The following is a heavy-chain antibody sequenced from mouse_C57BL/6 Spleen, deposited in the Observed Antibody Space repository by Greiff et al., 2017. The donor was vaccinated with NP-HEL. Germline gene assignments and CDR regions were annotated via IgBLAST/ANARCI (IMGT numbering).Heavy chain of an antibody. D-gene: IGHD2-1*01. Sequence: QVQLQQPGAELVRPGSSVKLSCKASGYTFTSYWMHWVKQRPIQGLEWIGNIDPSDSETHYNQKFKDKATLTVDKSSSTAYMQLSSLTSEDSAVYYFARFHGNYPYFDYWGQGTTLPVSS. J-gene: IGHJ2*01. CDR3: ARFHGNYPYFDY. CDR2: IDPSDSET. V-gene: IGHV1-52*01. CDR1: GYTFTSYW.